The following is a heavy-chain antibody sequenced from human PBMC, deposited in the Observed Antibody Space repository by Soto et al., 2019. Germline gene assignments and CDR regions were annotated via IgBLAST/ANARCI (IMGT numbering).Heavy chain of an antibody. CDR2: ISAYNGNT. J-gene: IGHJ6*02. Sequence: VASVKVSCKASGYTFTSYGISWVRQAPGQGLEWMGWISAYNGNTNYAQKLQGRVTMTTDTSTSTAYMELRSLRSDDTAVYYCARYLGPTYYDFWSGYYKPSAWYYYGMEVWGQGTTVTVSS. V-gene: IGHV1-18*01. CDR1: GYTFTSYG. CDR3: ARYLGPTYYDFWSGYYKPSAWYYYGMEV. D-gene: IGHD3-3*01.